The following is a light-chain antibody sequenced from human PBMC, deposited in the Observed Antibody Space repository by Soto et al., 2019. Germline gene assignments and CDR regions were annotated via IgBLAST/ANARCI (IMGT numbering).Light chain of an antibody. Sequence: DIQMTQSPSSLSASVGDRVTITCRASQSFSSYLNWYQQKPGKAPKLLIYAASSMQSGVPSRFSGSGSETDFTLTISSLQPDDSATYYCQQSFSPLWTFGQGTKVEV. CDR3: QQSFSPLWT. CDR1: QSFSSY. V-gene: IGKV1-39*01. J-gene: IGKJ1*01. CDR2: AAS.